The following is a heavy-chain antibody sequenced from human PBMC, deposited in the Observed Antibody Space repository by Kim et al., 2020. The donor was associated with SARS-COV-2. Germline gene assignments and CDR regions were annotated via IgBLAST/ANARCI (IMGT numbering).Heavy chain of an antibody. Sequence: GGSLRLSCAASGFTFSSYWMSWVRQAPGKGLEWVANIKQDGSEKYYVDSVKGRFTISRDNAKNSLYLQMNSLRAEDTAVYYCARDYNWNWEDYFDYWGQGTLVTVSS. V-gene: IGHV3-7*01. CDR1: GFTFSSYW. D-gene: IGHD1-7*01. CDR2: IKQDGSEK. J-gene: IGHJ4*02. CDR3: ARDYNWNWEDYFDY.